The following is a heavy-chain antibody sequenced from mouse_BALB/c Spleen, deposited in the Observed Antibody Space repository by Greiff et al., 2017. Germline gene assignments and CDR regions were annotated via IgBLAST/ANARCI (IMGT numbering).Heavy chain of an antibody. J-gene: IGHJ4*01. D-gene: IGHD2-3*01. V-gene: IGHV3-6*02. Sequence: EVQLVESGPGLVKPSQSLSLTCSVTGYSITSGYYWNWIRQFPGNKLEWMGYISYDGSNNYNPSLKNRISITRDTSKNQFFLKLNSVTTEDTATYYCARDKEGYYSYYYAMDYWGQGTSVTVSS. CDR1: GYSITSGYY. CDR2: ISYDGSN. CDR3: ARDKEGYYSYYYAMDY.